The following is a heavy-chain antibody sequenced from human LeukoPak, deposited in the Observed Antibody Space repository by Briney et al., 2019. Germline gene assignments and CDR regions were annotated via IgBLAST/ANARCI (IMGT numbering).Heavy chain of an antibody. CDR1: GGPFSGYY. V-gene: IGHV4-34*01. CDR3: ARQADIVGAADAFDI. D-gene: IGHD1-26*01. J-gene: IGHJ3*02. Sequence: SETLSLTCAVYGGPFSGYYWSWIRQPPGKGLEWIGEINHSGSTNYNPSLKSRVTISVDTSKNQFSLKLSSVTAADTAVYYCARQADIVGAADAFDIWGQGTMVTVSS. CDR2: INHSGST.